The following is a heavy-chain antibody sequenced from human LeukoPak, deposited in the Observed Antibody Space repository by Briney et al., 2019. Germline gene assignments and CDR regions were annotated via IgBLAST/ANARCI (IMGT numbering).Heavy chain of an antibody. J-gene: IGHJ6*03. CDR3: ARDSIARGNTGNDMDV. D-gene: IGHD1-14*01. CDR1: GFTFSDYY. V-gene: IGHV3-11*01. Sequence: PGGSLRLSCAASGFTFSDYYLSWIRRAPGKGLEWVSHMKGRFSVSRDNAKNSLYLQMNSLRAEDTAVYYCARDSIARGNTGNDMDVWGNGTTVTVSS.